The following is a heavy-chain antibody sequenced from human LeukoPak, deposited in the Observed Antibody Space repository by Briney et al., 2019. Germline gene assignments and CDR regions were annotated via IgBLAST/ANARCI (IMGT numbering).Heavy chain of an antibody. V-gene: IGHV3-64*01. D-gene: IGHD3-22*01. CDR1: GFTFSSYA. CDR2: INSNGGST. J-gene: IGHJ4*02. CDR3: ARDPLGYYDSSGSSKPDY. Sequence: GGSLRLSCVASGFTFSSYAMHWVRQTPGKGLEYVSGINSNGGSTHYANSVKGRFTISRDNSKHTLYLQMGSLRTEDMAVYYCARDPLGYYDSSGSSKPDYWGQGTLVTVSS.